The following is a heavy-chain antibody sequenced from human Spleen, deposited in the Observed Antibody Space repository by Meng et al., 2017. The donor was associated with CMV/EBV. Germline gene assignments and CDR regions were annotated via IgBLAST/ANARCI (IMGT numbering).Heavy chain of an antibody. Sequence: ASVKVSCKASGYTFTSYDINWVRQATGQGLQWMGWMNPNSGNTGYAQKFQGRVTMTRDTSISTVYMELSSLRSDDTAIYYCARQWSGQYFFDYWGQGTLVTVSS. CDR2: MNPNSGNT. J-gene: IGHJ4*02. CDR1: GYTFTSYD. V-gene: IGHV1-8*01. CDR3: ARQWSGQYFFDY. D-gene: IGHD3-3*01.